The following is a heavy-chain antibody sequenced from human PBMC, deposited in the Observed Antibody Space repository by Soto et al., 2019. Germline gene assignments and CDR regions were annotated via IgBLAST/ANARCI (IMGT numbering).Heavy chain of an antibody. CDR1: GGSISSGDYY. CDR3: ARDLEGIAAAGNWFDP. D-gene: IGHD6-13*01. Sequence: QVQLQESGPGLVEPSQTLSLTCTVSGGSISSGDYYWSWIRQPPGKGLEWIGYIYYSGSTYYNPSLKSRVTISVDTSKNQFSLKLSSVTAADTAVYYCARDLEGIAAAGNWFDPWGQGTLVTVSS. V-gene: IGHV4-30-4*01. J-gene: IGHJ5*02. CDR2: IYYSGST.